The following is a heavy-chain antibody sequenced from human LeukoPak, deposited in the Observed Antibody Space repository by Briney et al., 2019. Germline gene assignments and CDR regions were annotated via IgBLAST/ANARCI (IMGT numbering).Heavy chain of an antibody. CDR2: IYYTGST. CDR3: ARGPNYVWGSYQYFDY. D-gene: IGHD3-16*02. J-gene: IGHJ4*02. CDR1: GGSISSGDYY. V-gene: IGHV4-30-4*01. Sequence: PSETLSLTCTVSGGSISSGDYYWSWIRQPPGKGLEWIGCIYYTGSTSYKPSLKNRVIILVDTSKNQFSLKLSSVTAADTAVYYCARGPNYVWGSYQYFDYWGQGTLVTVSS.